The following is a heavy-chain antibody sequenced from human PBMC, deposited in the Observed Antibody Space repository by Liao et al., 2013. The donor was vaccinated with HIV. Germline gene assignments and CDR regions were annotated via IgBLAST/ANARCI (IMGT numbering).Heavy chain of an antibody. CDR1: GGSISSGSYY. J-gene: IGHJ2*01. CDR2: LYTSGST. Sequence: QVQLQESGPGLVKPSQTLSLTCTVSGGSISSGSYYWSWIRQPAGKGLEWIGRLYTSGSTNYNPSLKSRVTMSVDTSKNQFSLKLSSVTAADTAVYYCARANDFWSGYVRLDHWYFDLWGRGTLVTVSS. D-gene: IGHD3-3*01. V-gene: IGHV4-61*02. CDR3: ARANDFWSGYVRLDHWYFDL.